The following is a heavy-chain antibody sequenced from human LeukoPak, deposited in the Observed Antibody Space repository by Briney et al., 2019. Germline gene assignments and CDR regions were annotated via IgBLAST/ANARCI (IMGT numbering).Heavy chain of an antibody. CDR3: AREWRGGGLDY. V-gene: IGHV3-23*01. CDR2: ISGSGGST. D-gene: IGHD3-3*01. CDR1: GFTFSSYA. J-gene: IGHJ4*02. Sequence: GGSLRLSCAASGFTFSSYAMSWVRQAPGKGLEWVSAISGSGGSTYFADSVKGRFSISRDNSKNTLYLQMNSLRAEDTAVYYCAREWRGGGLDYWGQGTLVTVSS.